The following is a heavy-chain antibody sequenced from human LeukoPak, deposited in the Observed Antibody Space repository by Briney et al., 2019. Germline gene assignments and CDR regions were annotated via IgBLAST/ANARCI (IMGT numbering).Heavy chain of an antibody. V-gene: IGHV4-4*09. CDR1: GGSISSYC. CDR2: IYTSGST. D-gene: IGHD3-3*01. J-gene: IGHJ5*02. CDR3: ATSYDAKRAPYDL. Sequence: PSETLSLTCTVSGGSISSYCWSWVRQPPGKGLEWIGYIYTSGSTDYNPSLKSRVTMSVDTSKNQLSLELRFLTAADTAVYYCATSYDAKRAPYDLWGQGNLVTVSS.